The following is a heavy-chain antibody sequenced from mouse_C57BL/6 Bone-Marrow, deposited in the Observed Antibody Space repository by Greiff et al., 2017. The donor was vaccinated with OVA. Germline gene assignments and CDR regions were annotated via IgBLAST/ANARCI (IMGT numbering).Heavy chain of an antibody. CDR3: AREHYGRAWFAY. CDR1: GYSITSGYY. Sequence: LVESGPGLVKPSQSLSLTCSVTGYSITSGYYWNWIRQFPGNKLEWMGYISYDGSNNYNPSLKNRISITRDTSKNQFFLKLNSVTTEDTATYYCAREHYGRAWFAYWGQGTLVTVSA. V-gene: IGHV3-6*01. J-gene: IGHJ3*01. D-gene: IGHD1-1*01. CDR2: ISYDGSN.